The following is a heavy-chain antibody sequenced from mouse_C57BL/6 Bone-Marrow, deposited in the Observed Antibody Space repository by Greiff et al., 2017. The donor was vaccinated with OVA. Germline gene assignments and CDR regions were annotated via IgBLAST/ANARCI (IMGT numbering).Heavy chain of an antibody. J-gene: IGHJ2*01. Sequence: VQLQQSGPELVKPGASVKIPCKASGYTFTDYNMDWVKQSHGKSLEWIGDINPNNGGTIYNQKFKGKATLTVDKSSSTAYMELRSLTSEDTAVEYSAREAVVAPYFDYWGQGTTLTVSS. D-gene: IGHD1-1*01. CDR2: INPNNGGT. CDR1: GYTFTDYN. CDR3: AREAVVAPYFDY. V-gene: IGHV1-18*01.